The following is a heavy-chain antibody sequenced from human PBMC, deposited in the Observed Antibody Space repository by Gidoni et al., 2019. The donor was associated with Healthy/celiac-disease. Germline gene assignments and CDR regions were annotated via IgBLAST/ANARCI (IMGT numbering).Heavy chain of an antibody. CDR3: TRKEDFWSGYLSYYGMDV. CDR2: ISSNTYGGTT. J-gene: IGHJ6*02. V-gene: IGHV3-49*05. D-gene: IGHD3-3*01. Sequence: EVQLVESGGGLVKPGRSLRLSCTASGFTFGDYVMSWFLQAPGKGLEWVGFISSNTYGGTTEYAASVTGRLTISRDDSKSIAYLPMNSLKTEDTAVYYCTRKEDFWSGYLSYYGMDVWGQGTTVTVSS. CDR1: GFTFGDYV.